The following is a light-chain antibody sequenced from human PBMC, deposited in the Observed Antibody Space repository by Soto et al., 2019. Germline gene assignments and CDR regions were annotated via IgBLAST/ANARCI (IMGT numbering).Light chain of an antibody. J-gene: IGKJ4*01. Sequence: EIVLTQSPATLSLSPGESATLSCRASQSVRSYLAWYQKKPGQAPRLLIYETSNRATGVPARFSGSGSGTDFTLTISSLEAEDFAVYSCQQRSLWPLTFGGGTKVEIK. V-gene: IGKV3-11*01. CDR3: QQRSLWPLT. CDR2: ETS. CDR1: QSVRSY.